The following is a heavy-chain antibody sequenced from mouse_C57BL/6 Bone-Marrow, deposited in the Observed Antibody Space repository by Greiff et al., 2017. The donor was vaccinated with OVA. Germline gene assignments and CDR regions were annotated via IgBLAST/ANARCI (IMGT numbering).Heavy chain of an antibody. CDR3: AREVDGYHHYYAMDY. CDR2: IYPGSGNT. V-gene: IGHV1-76*01. D-gene: IGHD2-3*01. J-gene: IGHJ4*01. CDR1: GYTFTDYY. Sequence: QVQLQQSGAELVRPGASVKLSCKASGYTFTDYYINWVKQRPGQGLEWIARIYPGSGNTYYNEKFKGKATLTAEKSSSTAYMQLSSLTSEDSAVYFCAREVDGYHHYYAMDYWGQGTSVTVSS.